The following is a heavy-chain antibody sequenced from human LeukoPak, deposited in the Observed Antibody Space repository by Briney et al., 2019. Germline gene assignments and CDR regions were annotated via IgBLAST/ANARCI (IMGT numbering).Heavy chain of an antibody. CDR2: VYYSGST. Sequence: SETLSLTCTVSGGSISSYYWSWIRQPPGKGLEWIGSVYYSGSTNYNPSLRSRITISIDTSKNQFSLKLTSVTAADTAVYYCARDSDGWLRAAFDIWGQGTIVTVSS. J-gene: IGHJ3*02. CDR3: ARDSDGWLRAAFDI. CDR1: GGSISSYY. V-gene: IGHV4-59*12. D-gene: IGHD5-24*01.